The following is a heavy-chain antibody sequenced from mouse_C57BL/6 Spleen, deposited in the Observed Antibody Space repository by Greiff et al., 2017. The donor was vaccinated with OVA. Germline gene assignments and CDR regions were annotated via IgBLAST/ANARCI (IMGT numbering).Heavy chain of an antibody. CDR1: GYSITSGYY. CDR3: ARRDYYVSDY. D-gene: IGHD1-1*01. CDR2: ISYDGSN. V-gene: IGHV3-6*01. J-gene: IGHJ2*01. Sequence: DVKLQESGPGLVKPSQSLSLTCSVTGYSITSGYYWNWIRQFPGNKLEWMGNISYDGSNNYNPSLKNRISITRDTSKNQFFLKLNSVTTEDTATYYCARRDYYVSDYWGQGTTLTVSS.